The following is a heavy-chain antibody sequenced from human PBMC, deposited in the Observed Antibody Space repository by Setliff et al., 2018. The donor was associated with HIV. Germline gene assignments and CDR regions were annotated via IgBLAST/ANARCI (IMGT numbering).Heavy chain of an antibody. Sequence: ASVKVSCKASGYTFTSYYMHWVRQAPGQGLEWMGIINPSGGGTSYAQKFQGRVTMTRDTSTSTVYMELSSLRSGDTAVYYCARTLGYCSGGSCYLDYWGQGTLVTVSS. CDR2: INPSGGGT. V-gene: IGHV1-46*01. CDR1: GYTFTSYY. CDR3: ARTLGYCSGGSCYLDY. J-gene: IGHJ4*02. D-gene: IGHD2-15*01.